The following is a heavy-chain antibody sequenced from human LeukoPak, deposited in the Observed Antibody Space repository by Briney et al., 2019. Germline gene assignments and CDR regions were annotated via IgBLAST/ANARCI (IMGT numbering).Heavy chain of an antibody. CDR2: IYTSGST. CDR3: AREEAQSYYYYYMDV. J-gene: IGHJ6*03. CDR1: GGSVSSYY. Sequence: SETLSLTCTVSGGSVSSYYWSWIRQPAGKGLEWIGRIYTSGSTNYNPSLKSRVTMSVDTSRNQFSLKLSSVTAADTAVYYCAREEAQSYYYYYMDVWGKGTTVTISS. V-gene: IGHV4-4*07.